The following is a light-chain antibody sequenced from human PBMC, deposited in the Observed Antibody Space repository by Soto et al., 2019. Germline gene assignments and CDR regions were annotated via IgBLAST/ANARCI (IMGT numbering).Light chain of an antibody. CDR2: AAS. J-gene: IGKJ3*01. CDR3: QNYNTAPPVT. V-gene: IGKV1-27*01. Sequence: DIQMTQSPSSLSASVGDRVTITCRASQDINNYLAWYQHKPGKVPKPLIYAASTLRSGVPSRFSGSGSGTDFTLAISSLQPEDVATYYCQNYNTAPPVTFGPGPKVDV. CDR1: QDINNY.